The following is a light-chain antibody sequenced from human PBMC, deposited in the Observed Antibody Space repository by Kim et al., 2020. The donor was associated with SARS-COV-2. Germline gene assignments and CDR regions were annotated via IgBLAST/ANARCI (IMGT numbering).Light chain of an antibody. CDR3: GSYRGSNTYV. CDR2: DVN. CDR1: SSDIGGYDY. V-gene: IGLV2-14*03. Sequence: LTQPASVSGSPGQSITISCSGTSSDIGGYDYVSWYQHHPGKAPKLIVFDVNKRPSGVSHRFSGSKSGNTASLTISGLQAEDEANYYCGSYRGSNTYVFGTGTKVTVL. J-gene: IGLJ1*01.